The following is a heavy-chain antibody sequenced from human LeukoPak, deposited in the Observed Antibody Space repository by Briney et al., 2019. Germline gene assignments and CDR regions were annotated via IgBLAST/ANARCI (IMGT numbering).Heavy chain of an antibody. D-gene: IGHD2-2*02. CDR1: GYTFTRYD. Sequence: ASVKVSCKASGYTFTRYDINWVRQATGQGLEWMGWINPNSGGTNYAQKFQGRVTMTRDTSISTAYMELSRLRSDDTAVYYCARDNCSSTSCYSAGWFDPWGQGTLVTVSS. CDR2: INPNSGGT. J-gene: IGHJ5*02. V-gene: IGHV1-2*02. CDR3: ARDNCSSTSCYSAGWFDP.